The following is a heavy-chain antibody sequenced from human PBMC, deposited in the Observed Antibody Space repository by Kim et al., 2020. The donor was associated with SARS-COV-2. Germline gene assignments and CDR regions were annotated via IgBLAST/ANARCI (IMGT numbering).Heavy chain of an antibody. J-gene: IGHJ5*01. Sequence: SETLSLTCTVSGGSMISRSDYWGWIRQPPGKGLQWIGSSGGTTYYSPSLRSRATISVDKSKNQFSLKLRSVTAADTAVYYCARNEGYCSGGSCYGGGWF. CDR1: GGSMISRSDY. D-gene: IGHD2-15*01. V-gene: IGHV4-39*01. CDR3: ARNEGYCSGGSCYGGGWF. CDR2: SGGTT.